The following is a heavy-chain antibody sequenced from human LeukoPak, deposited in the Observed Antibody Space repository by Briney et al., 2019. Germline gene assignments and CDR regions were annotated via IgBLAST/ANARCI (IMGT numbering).Heavy chain of an antibody. Sequence: GGSLRLSCAASGFTFSSYSMLWVRQAPGKGLEWVSYISSSSSTIYYADSVKGRFTISRDNAKNSLYLQMDTLRAEDTAVYYCARDRHKYNYDSGGYPPYWGQGTLVTVSS. CDR2: ISSSSSTI. V-gene: IGHV3-48*01. J-gene: IGHJ4*02. D-gene: IGHD3-22*01. CDR3: ARDRHKYNYDSGGYPPY. CDR1: GFTFSSYS.